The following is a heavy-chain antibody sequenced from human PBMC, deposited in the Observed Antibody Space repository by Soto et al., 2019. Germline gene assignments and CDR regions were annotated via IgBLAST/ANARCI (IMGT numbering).Heavy chain of an antibody. J-gene: IGHJ6*02. Sequence: GGSLRLSCAASGFTFGSYSMNWVRQAPGKGLEWVSSISSSSSYIYYADSVKGRFTISRDNAKNSLYLQMNSLRAEDTAVYYCARDSVSLVDDILTGYYKDYYYGMDVWGQGTTVTVSS. CDR3: ARDSVSLVDDILTGYYKDYYYGMDV. V-gene: IGHV3-21*01. CDR2: ISSSSSYI. D-gene: IGHD3-9*01. CDR1: GFTFGSYS.